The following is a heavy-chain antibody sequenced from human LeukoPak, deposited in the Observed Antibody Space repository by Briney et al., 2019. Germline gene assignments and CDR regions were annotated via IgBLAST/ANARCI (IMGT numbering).Heavy chain of an antibody. CDR3: ARGKYSSSWYALNWFDP. J-gene: IGHJ5*02. CDR2: IYYSGST. V-gene: IGHV4-59*01. CDR1: GGSISSYY. Sequence: SETLSLTCTVSGGSISSYYWSWIRQPPGKGLEWIGYIYYSGSTNYNPSLKSRVTISVDTSKNQFSLKLSSVTAADTAVYYCARGKYSSSWYALNWFDPWGQGTLVTVSS. D-gene: IGHD6-13*01.